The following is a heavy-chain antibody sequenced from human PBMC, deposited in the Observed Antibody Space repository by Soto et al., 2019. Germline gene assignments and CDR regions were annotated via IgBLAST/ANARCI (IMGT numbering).Heavy chain of an antibody. Sequence: QVQLQESGPGLLKPSQTLSLTCTVSGGSISSGGYYWSWIRQHPGKVLEWIGYIYNRGSTNYNPSLKSRITISADTCKNQFSLKLSSVTAAHTAVYYCASDPAPWGEGTLVTASS. J-gene: IGHJ5*02. V-gene: IGHV4-31*03. CDR2: IYNRGST. CDR3: ASDPAP. CDR1: GGSISSGGYY.